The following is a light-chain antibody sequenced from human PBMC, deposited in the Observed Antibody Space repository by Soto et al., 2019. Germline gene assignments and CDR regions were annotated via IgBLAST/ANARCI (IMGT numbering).Light chain of an antibody. CDR2: EVS. CDR3: CSNARSSTYV. J-gene: IGLJ1*01. Sequence: QSALTQPASVSGSPGQSITISCTGTSSDVGSYNLVSWYQQHPGKAPKLMIYEVSKRPSGLSNRFSASKSGNTASLTISGLQAEDEADYNCCSNARSSTYVFGTGIKLTVL. V-gene: IGLV2-23*02. CDR1: SSDVGSYNL.